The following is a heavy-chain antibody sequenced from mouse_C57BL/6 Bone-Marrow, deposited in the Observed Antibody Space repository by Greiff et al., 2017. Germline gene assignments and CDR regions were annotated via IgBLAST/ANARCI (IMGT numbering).Heavy chain of an antibody. CDR1: GYTFTDYY. Sequence: VQLQQSGPELVKPGASVKISCKASGYTFTDYYMNWVKQSHGKSLEWIGDINPNNGGTSYNQKFKGKATLTVDKSSRTAYMGLRSLTSEDSAVYYCARGDYDYYGSSYDWYFDVWGTGTTVTVSS. CDR2: INPNNGGT. D-gene: IGHD1-1*01. J-gene: IGHJ1*03. V-gene: IGHV1-26*01. CDR3: ARGDYDYYGSSYDWYFDV.